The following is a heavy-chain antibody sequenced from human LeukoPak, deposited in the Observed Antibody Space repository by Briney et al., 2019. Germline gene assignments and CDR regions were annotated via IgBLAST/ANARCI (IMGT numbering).Heavy chain of an antibody. J-gene: IGHJ5*02. CDR2: ISWNIGSI. V-gene: IGHV3-9*01. Sequence: VRSLRLSCAASGFTFVDYAMHWVRQAPGKGLGWGSRISWNIGSIHYADSVKRRFTISRDNAKNSLYLQMNSLRAADTDLYYCTKAASSGYDFTTNWCDPWAQGTLVTVSS. D-gene: IGHD5-12*01. CDR1: GFTFVDYA. CDR3: TKAASSGYDFTTNWCDP.